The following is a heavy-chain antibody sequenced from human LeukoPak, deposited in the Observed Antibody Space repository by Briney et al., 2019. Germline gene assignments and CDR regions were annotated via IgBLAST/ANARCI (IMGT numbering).Heavy chain of an antibody. Sequence: PGGSLRLSCAASGFTFDDYAMHWVRQAPGKGLEWVSAISGGGGSTYYADSVKGRFTISRDNSKNTLYLQMNSLRAEDTAVYYCAKDLIQLELSPLYYGMDVWGQGTTVTVSS. CDR3: AKDLIQLELSPLYYGMDV. J-gene: IGHJ6*02. CDR2: ISGGGGST. V-gene: IGHV3-23*01. CDR1: GFTFDDYA. D-gene: IGHD1-1*01.